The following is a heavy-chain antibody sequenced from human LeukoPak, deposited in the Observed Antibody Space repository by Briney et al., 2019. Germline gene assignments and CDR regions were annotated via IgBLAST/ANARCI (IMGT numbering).Heavy chain of an antibody. V-gene: IGHV4-59*01. CDR1: GGSLSSYY. J-gene: IGHJ6*03. Sequence: PSETLSLTCTVSGGSLSSYYWSWVRQPPGKGLEWIGYTHYSGSTNYNPSLKSRVTISVDTSKNQFSLKLSSVTAADTAVYYCARDLGSMVRGVRTAYYYMDVWGKGTTVTISS. CDR3: ARDLGSMVRGVRTAYYYMDV. D-gene: IGHD3-10*01. CDR2: THYSGST.